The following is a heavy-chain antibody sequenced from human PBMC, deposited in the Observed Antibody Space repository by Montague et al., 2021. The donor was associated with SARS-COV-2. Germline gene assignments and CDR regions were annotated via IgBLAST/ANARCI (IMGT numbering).Heavy chain of an antibody. D-gene: IGHD4/OR15-4a*01. CDR2: IYHSGST. V-gene: IGHV4-4*02. Sequence: SETLPLTCAVSGGSISSSNWWSWVRQPSGKGLEWIGEIYHSGSTDYNPSLKSRVTISVDKSKNQFSLKLSSVTAADTAVYYCARDATMVSHSYFDYWGQGTLVTVSS. J-gene: IGHJ4*02. CDR3: ARDATMVSHSYFDY. CDR1: GGSISSSNW.